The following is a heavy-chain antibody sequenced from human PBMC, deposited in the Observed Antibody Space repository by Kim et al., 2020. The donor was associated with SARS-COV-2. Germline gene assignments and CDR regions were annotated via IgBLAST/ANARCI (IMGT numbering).Heavy chain of an antibody. CDR2: INAGNGNT. J-gene: IGHJ4*02. D-gene: IGHD2-15*01. CDR1: GYTFTSYA. V-gene: IGHV1-3*01. CDR3: ARGVCSGGSCYSDYFDY. Sequence: ASVKVSCKASGYTFTSYAMHWVRQAPGQRLEWMGWINAGNGNTKYSQKFQGRVTITRDTSASTAYMELSSLRSEDTAVYYCARGVCSGGSCYSDYFDYWGQGTLVTVSS.